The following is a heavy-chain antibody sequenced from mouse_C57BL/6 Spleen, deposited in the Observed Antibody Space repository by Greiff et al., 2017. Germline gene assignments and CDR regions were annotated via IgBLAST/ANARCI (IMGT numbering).Heavy chain of an antibody. V-gene: IGHV1-18*01. CDR2: INPNNGGT. CDR1: GYTFTDYN. D-gene: IGHD1-1*01. J-gene: IGHJ2*01. CDR3: ARSPLLLRGFDY. Sequence: EVQLQQSGPELVKPGASVKIPCKASGYTFTDYNMDWVKQSHGKSLEWIGDINPNNGGTIYNQKFKGKATLTVDKSSSTAYMELRSLTSEDTAVYYCARSPLLLRGFDYWGQGTTLTVSS.